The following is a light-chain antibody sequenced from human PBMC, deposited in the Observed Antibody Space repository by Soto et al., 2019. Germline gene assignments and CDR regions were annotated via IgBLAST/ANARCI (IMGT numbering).Light chain of an antibody. Sequence: DIQMTQSPPSLSGSVGGIVTITCRASQSITYLNWYQQKPGKAPKILIYAESSLPSGVPSRLSGSGSGTHFTLTISSLQPEDFASYYCQKTYSTPLTFGGGTQV. CDR3: QKTYSTPLT. CDR1: QSITY. V-gene: IGKV1-39*01. J-gene: IGKJ4*01. CDR2: AES.